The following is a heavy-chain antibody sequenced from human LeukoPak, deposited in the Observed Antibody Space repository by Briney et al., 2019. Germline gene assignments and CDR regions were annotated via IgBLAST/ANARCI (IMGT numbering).Heavy chain of an antibody. Sequence: ASVKVSCKASRYTFSNYDINWVRQAPGQGLEWMGIINPSGGSTSYAQKFQGRVTMTRDTSTSTVYMELSSLRSEDTAVYYCARESYGGYVYTFDYWGQGTLVTVSS. D-gene: IGHD5-12*01. J-gene: IGHJ4*02. CDR1: RYTFSNYD. CDR3: ARESYGGYVYTFDY. CDR2: INPSGGST. V-gene: IGHV1-46*01.